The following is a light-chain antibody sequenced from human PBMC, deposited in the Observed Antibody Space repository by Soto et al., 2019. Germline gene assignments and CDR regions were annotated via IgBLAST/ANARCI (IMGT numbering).Light chain of an antibody. V-gene: IGLV2-11*01. CDR3: CSYAGSYTFYV. CDR2: DVS. Sequence: QSVLTQPRSVSGSPGQSVTISCTGTISDVGGYNYVSWYQQHPGKAPKLMIYDVSKRPPGVPDRFSGSKSGNTASLTISGLQAEDEADYYCCSYAGSYTFYVFGTGTKVTVL. CDR1: ISDVGGYNY. J-gene: IGLJ1*01.